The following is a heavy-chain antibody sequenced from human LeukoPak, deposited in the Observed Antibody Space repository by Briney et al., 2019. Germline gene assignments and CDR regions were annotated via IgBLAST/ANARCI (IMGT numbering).Heavy chain of an antibody. CDR3: APPKYYGYSFDY. D-gene: IGHD3-10*01. CDR2: ISTDGKST. Sequence: GGSLRLSCVASGFTFSNYWMLWVRQAPGKGLMWVSLISTDGKSTRYAESVKGRFTVSRDNAKNTLYLQVNNLRAEDTAVYYCAPPKYYGYSFDYWGQGTLVTVSS. CDR1: GFTFSNYW. V-gene: IGHV3-74*01. J-gene: IGHJ4*02.